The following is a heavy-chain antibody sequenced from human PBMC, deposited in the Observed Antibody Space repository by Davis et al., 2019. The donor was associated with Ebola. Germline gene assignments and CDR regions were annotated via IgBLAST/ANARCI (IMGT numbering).Heavy chain of an antibody. CDR1: GFSFSSYA. Sequence: PGGSLRLSCAASGFSFSSYAMHWVRQAPGKGLEWVAFISYDGRNKYYADSVKGRFTFSRDNSKNTLYLQMNSLRAEDTAVYYCAKDGATTDTMVRGVNGYWGQGTLVTVSS. D-gene: IGHD3-10*01. J-gene: IGHJ4*02. CDR2: ISYDGRNK. CDR3: AKDGATTDTMVRGVNGY. V-gene: IGHV3-30*02.